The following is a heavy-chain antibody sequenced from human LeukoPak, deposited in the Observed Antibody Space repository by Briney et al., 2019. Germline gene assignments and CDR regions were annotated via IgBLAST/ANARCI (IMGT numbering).Heavy chain of an antibody. CDR3: ASTGYCSGGSCFTTPMGIYYFDY. D-gene: IGHD2-15*01. CDR1: GGTFSSYA. Sequence: ASVKVSCKASGGTFSSYAISWVRQAPGQGLEWMGGIIPIFGTANYAQKFQGRVTITADESTSTAYTELSSLRSEDTAVYYCASTGYCSGGSCFTTPMGIYYFDYWGQGTLVTVSS. V-gene: IGHV1-69*13. J-gene: IGHJ4*02. CDR2: IIPIFGTA.